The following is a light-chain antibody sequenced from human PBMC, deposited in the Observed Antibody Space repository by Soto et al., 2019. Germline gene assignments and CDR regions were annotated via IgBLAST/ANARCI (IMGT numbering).Light chain of an antibody. CDR1: SSDVGGNNY. J-gene: IGLJ2*01. V-gene: IGLV2-8*01. CDR3: SSYSGTNNVV. Sequence: QSALTQPPSASGSPGRSVTISSTGTSSDVGGNNYVCWYQQNPAKAPKLIISEVYKRPSGVPDRFSGSKSGNTASLTVSGLQAEDEADYYCSSYSGTNNVVFGGGTKLTVL. CDR2: EVY.